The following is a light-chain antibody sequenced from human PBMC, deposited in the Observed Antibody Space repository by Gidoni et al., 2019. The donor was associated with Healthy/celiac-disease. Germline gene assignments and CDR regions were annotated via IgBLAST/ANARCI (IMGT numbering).Light chain of an antibody. J-gene: IGKJ1*01. Sequence: DIQMTQSPSALSASVGDRVTITFRASQSISSSLNWYQQKPGKAPKLLIYAASSLQSGVPSRFSGSGSGTDFTLTISSLQPEDFATFYCQQSYSTPPWTCGQGTKVEIK. CDR2: AAS. CDR1: QSISSS. CDR3: QQSYSTPPWT. V-gene: IGKV1-39*01.